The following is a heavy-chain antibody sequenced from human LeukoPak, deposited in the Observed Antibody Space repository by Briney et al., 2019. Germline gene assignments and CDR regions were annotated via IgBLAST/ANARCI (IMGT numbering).Heavy chain of an antibody. Sequence: GGSLRLSCAASGFTFSSYDMHWVRQATGKGLEWVSSISSSSSYIYYADSVKGRFTISRDNAKNSLYLQMNSLRAEDTAVYYCASTSGDFWSGYCDYWGQGTLVTVSS. J-gene: IGHJ4*02. V-gene: IGHV3-21*01. CDR1: GFTFSSYD. CDR3: ASTSGDFWSGYCDY. D-gene: IGHD3-3*01. CDR2: ISSSSSYI.